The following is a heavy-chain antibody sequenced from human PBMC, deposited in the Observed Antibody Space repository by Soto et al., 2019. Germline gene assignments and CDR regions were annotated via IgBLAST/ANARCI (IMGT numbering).Heavy chain of an antibody. Sequence: QVQLVESGGGVVQPGRSLRLSCAASGFTFSSYGMHWVRQAPGKGLEWVAVIWYDGSNKYYADSVKGRFTISRDNSKNPLYLQMNSLRAEDTAVYYCARDRDGYRYGSTIDYWGQGTLVTVSS. V-gene: IGHV3-33*01. J-gene: IGHJ4*02. CDR2: IWYDGSNK. CDR1: GFTFSSYG. CDR3: ARDRDGYRYGSTIDY. D-gene: IGHD5-18*01.